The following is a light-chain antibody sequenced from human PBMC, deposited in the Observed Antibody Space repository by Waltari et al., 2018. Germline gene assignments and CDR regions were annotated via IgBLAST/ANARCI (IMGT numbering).Light chain of an antibody. V-gene: IGKV3-11*01. J-gene: IGKJ2*02. CDR3: QQRSAWPGT. CDR1: QSVYNY. CDR2: DTS. Sequence: EIVLTQSPATLSLSPGERATLSCRASQSVYNYLVWYQQKPGQAPRLLIYDTSNRATGIPARFRGSGSGTDFTLTISSLEPEDFAVYYCQQRSAWPGTFGQGTKLDIK.